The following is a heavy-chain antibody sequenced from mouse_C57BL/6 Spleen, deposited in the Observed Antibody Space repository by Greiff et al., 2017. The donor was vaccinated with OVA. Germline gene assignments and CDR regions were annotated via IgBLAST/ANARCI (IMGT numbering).Heavy chain of an antibody. Sequence: QVQLQQPGAELVMPGASVKLSCKASGYTFTSYWMHWVKQRPGQGLEWIGEIDPSDSYTNYNQKFKCKATLTVDKSSSTAYMQLSSLTSEDSVVYYCARSTVVAPLDYWGQGTTLTVSS. CDR1: GYTFTSYW. J-gene: IGHJ2*01. D-gene: IGHD1-1*01. V-gene: IGHV1-69*01. CDR3: ARSTVVAPLDY. CDR2: IDPSDSYT.